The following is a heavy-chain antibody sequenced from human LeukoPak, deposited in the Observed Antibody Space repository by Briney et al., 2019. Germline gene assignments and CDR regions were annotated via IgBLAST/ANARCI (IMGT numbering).Heavy chain of an antibody. CDR1: GYTFTSYD. D-gene: IGHD2/OR15-2a*01. CDR2: MNPNTGNT. J-gene: IGHJ4*02. Sequence: ASVKVSCKAAGYTFTSYDLNWVRQASGQGLEWMGWMNPNTGNTDYAQKFQGRVTMTRNTSTSTAYLELRSLRSEDMAVYYCARGFLGRNPVFWGQGTLVTVSS. CDR3: ARGFLGRNPVF. V-gene: IGHV1-8*02.